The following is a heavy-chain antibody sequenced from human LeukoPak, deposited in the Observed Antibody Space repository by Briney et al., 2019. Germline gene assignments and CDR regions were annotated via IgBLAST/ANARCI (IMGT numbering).Heavy chain of an antibody. V-gene: IGHV4-59*11. CDR2: IYYSGST. Sequence: SETLSLTCTVSGGSISSHYWSWIRQPPGKGLEWIGYIYYSGSTNYNPSLKSRVTISVDTSKNQFSLKLSSVTAADTAVYYCASYTTSRYCSSTSCYRAFDIWGQGTMVTVSS. CDR3: ASYTTSRYCSSTSCYRAFDI. J-gene: IGHJ3*02. CDR1: GGSISSHY. D-gene: IGHD2-2*01.